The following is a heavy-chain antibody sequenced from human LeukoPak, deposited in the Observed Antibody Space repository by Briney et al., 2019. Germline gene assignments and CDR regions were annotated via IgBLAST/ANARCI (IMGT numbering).Heavy chain of an antibody. CDR3: AGRLDSIGSLPNFDY. J-gene: IGHJ4*02. Sequence: PGGSLRLSCVASGFTFSNYAMGWLRQAPGKGLEWVSGISSGGGGTYYADSVKGRFTISRDNAKNSLYLRMNSLRAEDTAVYYCAGRLDSIGSLPNFDYWGQGTLVTVSS. V-gene: IGHV3-23*01. CDR1: GFTFSNYA. D-gene: IGHD3-22*01. CDR2: ISSGGGGT.